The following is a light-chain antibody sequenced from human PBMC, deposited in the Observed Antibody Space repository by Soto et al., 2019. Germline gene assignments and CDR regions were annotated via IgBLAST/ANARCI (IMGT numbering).Light chain of an antibody. CDR3: QQYGLSPYT. Sequence: ETVLTQSPDTLSLSPGDTAALSCRASQGVSSSFLAWYQQKPGQAPRLLVYGTANSAAGIPDRFRGSGSGTDFTLTISRLEPEDFSLYYCQQYGLSPYTFGQGTRLEIK. J-gene: IGKJ2*01. CDR2: GTA. CDR1: QGVSSSF. V-gene: IGKV3-20*01.